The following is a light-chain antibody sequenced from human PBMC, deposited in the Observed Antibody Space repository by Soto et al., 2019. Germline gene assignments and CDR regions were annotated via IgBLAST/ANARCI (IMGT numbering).Light chain of an antibody. CDR1: QSISSW. Sequence: DIQMTQSPSTLSASVGDRVTITSRASQSISSWLAWYQQKPGKAPKLLIYDASSLESGVPSRFSGSGSGTEFTLTISSLQPDDFATYYCQQYNSYSLFGGGTKVEIK. J-gene: IGKJ4*01. CDR2: DAS. CDR3: QQYNSYSL. V-gene: IGKV1-5*01.